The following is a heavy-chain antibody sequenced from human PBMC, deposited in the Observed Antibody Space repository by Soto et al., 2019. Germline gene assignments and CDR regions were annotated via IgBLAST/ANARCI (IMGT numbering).Heavy chain of an antibody. CDR1: GGSINSYY. V-gene: IGHV4-59*01. Sequence: NPSETRSLTCTVFGGSINSYYWSWIRQFPGRGLEWIGYVLYSGSTNYNPSLKSRVTISVDMPKNQFSLNLSSVTAADTAVYYCAREMATIGYWGQGILVTVS. CDR2: VLYSGST. J-gene: IGHJ4*02. CDR3: AREMATIGY. D-gene: IGHD5-12*01.